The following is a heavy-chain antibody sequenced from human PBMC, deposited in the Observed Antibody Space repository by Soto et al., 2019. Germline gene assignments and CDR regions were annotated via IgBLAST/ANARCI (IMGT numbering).Heavy chain of an antibody. D-gene: IGHD3-9*01. CDR2: IYYSGST. CDR3: ARLTPWGDILTGSYYFDY. V-gene: IGHV4-59*06. Sequence: SETLSLTCAVSGVSISSYYLSWIRQPPGKGLEWIGYIYYSGSTYYNPSLKSRVTISVDTSKNQFSLKLSSVTAADTAVYYCARLTPWGDILTGSYYFDYWGQGTLVTVSS. CDR1: GVSISSYY. J-gene: IGHJ4*02.